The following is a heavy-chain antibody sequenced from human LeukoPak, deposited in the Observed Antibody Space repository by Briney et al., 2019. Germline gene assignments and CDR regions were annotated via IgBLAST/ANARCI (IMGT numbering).Heavy chain of an antibody. CDR3: AKAYSSGWYISEYFQH. Sequence: GESLRLSCAASGFTFSSYAMSWVRQAPGKGLEWVSAISGSGGSTYYADSVKGRFTISRDNSKNTLYLQMNSLRAEDTAVYYCAKAYSSGWYISEYFQHWGQGTLVTVSS. CDR1: GFTFSSYA. V-gene: IGHV3-23*01. J-gene: IGHJ1*01. CDR2: ISGSGGST. D-gene: IGHD6-19*01.